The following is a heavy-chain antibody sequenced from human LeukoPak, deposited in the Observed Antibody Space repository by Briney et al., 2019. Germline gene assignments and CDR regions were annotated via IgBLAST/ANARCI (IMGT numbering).Heavy chain of an antibody. CDR2: IIPIFGTA. V-gene: IGHV1-69*06. J-gene: IGHJ4*02. CDR1: GGTFSSYA. D-gene: IGHD3-22*01. CDR3: AVPSYYYDSSGYFDY. Sequence: SVKVSCKASGGTFSSYAISWVRQAPGQGLEWMGGIIPIFGTANYAQKFQGRVTITADKSTSTAYMELSSLRSEDTAVYYCAVPSYYYDSSGYFDYWGQGTLVTVSS.